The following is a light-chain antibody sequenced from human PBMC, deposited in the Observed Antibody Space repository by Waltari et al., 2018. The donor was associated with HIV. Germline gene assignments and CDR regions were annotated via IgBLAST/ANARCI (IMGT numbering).Light chain of an antibody. CDR1: YPNIGSNH. V-gene: IGLV1-44*01. CDR2: NND. J-gene: IGLJ3*02. CDR3: ASWDDKLDGWV. Sequence: QSLLPQPPSASGTPGQRVTIPCSGSYPNIGSNHVNWHQQLPGSAPRALIYNNDQRPSGVPDRFSGSKSGTSASLAISGLQSEDQGDYYCASWDDKLDGWVFGGGTRLTVL.